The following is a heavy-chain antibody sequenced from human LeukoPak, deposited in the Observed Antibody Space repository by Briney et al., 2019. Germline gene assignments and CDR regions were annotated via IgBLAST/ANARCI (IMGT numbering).Heavy chain of an antibody. Sequence: GGSLRLSCAASGFTFDDHVMHWVRQAPGKGLEWVSTISWNSGSIGYADSVKGRFTISRDNAKNSLYLQMNSLRAEDTAVYYCARDRPDCSSTSCYGDYMDVWGKGTTVTVSS. J-gene: IGHJ6*03. CDR2: ISWNSGSI. CDR3: ARDRPDCSSTSCYGDYMDV. D-gene: IGHD2-2*01. CDR1: GFTFDDHV. V-gene: IGHV3-9*01.